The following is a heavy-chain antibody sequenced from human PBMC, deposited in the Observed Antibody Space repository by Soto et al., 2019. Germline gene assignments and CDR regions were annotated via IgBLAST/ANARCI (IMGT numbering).Heavy chain of an antibody. V-gene: IGHV1-18*01. CDR2: ISAQNGNT. CDR3: ARGRYGEY. CDR1: GYAFTTYG. Sequence: QVHLVQSGAEVKKPGASVKDSCKGSGYAFTTYGITWVRQAPGQGLELMGWISAQNGNTNYAQKLQGRVTVTRDTSKSPAYMELMILRSDDTAVYFCARGRYGEYWFQGALVTVSS. D-gene: IGHD3-10*01. J-gene: IGHJ1*01.